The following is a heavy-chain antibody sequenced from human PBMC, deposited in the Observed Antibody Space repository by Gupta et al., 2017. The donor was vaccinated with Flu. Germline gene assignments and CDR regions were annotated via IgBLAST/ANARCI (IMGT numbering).Heavy chain of an antibody. CDR2: INHSGST. V-gene: IGHV4-34*01. CDR1: GGSFSGYY. J-gene: IGHJ4*02. Sequence: QVQLQQWGAGLLKPSETLSLTCAVYGGSFSGYYWSWIRQPPGKGLEWIGEINHSGSTNYNPSLKSRVTISVDTSKNQFSLKLSSVTAADTAVYYCARVPTSSTSLAAAGSFDYWGQGTLVTVSS. D-gene: IGHD6-13*01. CDR3: ARVPTSSTSLAAAGSFDY.